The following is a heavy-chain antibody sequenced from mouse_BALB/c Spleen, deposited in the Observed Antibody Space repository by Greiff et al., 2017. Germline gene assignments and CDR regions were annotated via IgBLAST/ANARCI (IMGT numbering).Heavy chain of an antibody. CDR2: ISSGSSTI. V-gene: IGHV5-17*02. J-gene: IGHJ3*01. CDR3: AREWYGNYAWFAY. CDR1: GFTFSSFG. D-gene: IGHD2-10*02. Sequence: DVKLVESGGGLVQPGGSRKLSCAASGFTFSSFGMHWVRQAPEKGLEWVAYISSGSSTIYYADTVKGRFTISRDNPKNTLFLQMTSLRSEDTAMYYCAREWYGNYAWFAYWGQGTLVTVSA.